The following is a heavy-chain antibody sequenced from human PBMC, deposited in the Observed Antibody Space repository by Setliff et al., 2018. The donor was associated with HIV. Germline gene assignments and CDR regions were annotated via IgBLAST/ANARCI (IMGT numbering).Heavy chain of an antibody. Sequence: PSETLSLTCGVYGGSVSAYEWRWIRQPQGKGLEWIGEAIHSGIPYNPSLRSRVTISLDTSKNQFSLNLTSVTAADTAVYYCARVSCSSWYSIPRYYYYSMDVWGNGTTVTVSS. CDR2: AIHSGIP. J-gene: IGHJ6*03. V-gene: IGHV4-34*12. D-gene: IGHD6-13*01. CDR1: GGSVSAYE. CDR3: ARVSCSSWYSIPRYYYYSMDV.